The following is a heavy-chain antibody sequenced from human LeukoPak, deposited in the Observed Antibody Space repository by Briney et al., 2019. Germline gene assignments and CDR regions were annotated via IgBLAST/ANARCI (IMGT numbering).Heavy chain of an antibody. CDR2: ISHSGST. J-gene: IGHJ4*02. CDR1: GGSISNYY. Sequence: PSETLSFTCTVSGGSISNYYWSWIRQPPGKGLEWIGYISHSGSTNYSPSLKSRVTISLDTSKNQFSLKLSSVTAADTAVYYCAGHHPRNTVDFWGQGTLVTVSS. D-gene: IGHD2/OR15-2a*01. CDR3: AGHHPRNTVDF. V-gene: IGHV4-59*08.